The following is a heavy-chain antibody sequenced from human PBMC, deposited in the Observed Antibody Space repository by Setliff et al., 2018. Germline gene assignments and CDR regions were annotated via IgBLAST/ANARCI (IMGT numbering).Heavy chain of an antibody. D-gene: IGHD5-12*01. CDR2: INWYDDK. Sequence: ESGPPLVNPTQTLTLTCTFSGFSLSTSGMYVSWIRQPPGKALEWLGSINWYDDKLYSTSLKTRLTISKDTSKNQVVLTMTNMDPVDTATYYCARIRKGYTGYEGFDYWGQGTLVTVSS. CDR1: GFSLSTSGMY. CDR3: ARIRKGYTGYEGFDY. V-gene: IGHV2-70*17. J-gene: IGHJ4*02.